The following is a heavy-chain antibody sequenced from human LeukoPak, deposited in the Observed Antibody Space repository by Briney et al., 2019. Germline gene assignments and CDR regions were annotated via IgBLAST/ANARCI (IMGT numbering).Heavy chain of an antibody. V-gene: IGHV4-34*01. CDR1: GGSFSGYY. J-gene: IGHJ5*02. CDR3: ARGLGYYDSSGFRWFDP. CDR2: ISHSGST. Sequence: SETLSLTCAVYGGSFSGYYWSWIRQPPGKGLEWIGEISHSGSTYYNPSLKSRVTISVDTSKNQFSLKLSSVTAADTAVYYCARGLGYYDSSGFRWFDPWGQGTLVTVSS. D-gene: IGHD3-22*01.